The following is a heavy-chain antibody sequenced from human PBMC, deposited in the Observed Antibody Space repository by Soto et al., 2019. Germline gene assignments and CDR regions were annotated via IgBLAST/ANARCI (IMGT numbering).Heavy chain of an antibody. CDR1: GFTVSSNY. D-gene: IGHD3-22*01. Sequence: GGSLRLSCAASGFTVSSNYMSWVRQAPGKGLEWVSVIYSGGSTYYADSVKGRFTISRDNSKNTLYLQMNSLRAEDTAVYYCAREDYYDSSGYCGYWGQGTLVTVSS. J-gene: IGHJ4*02. V-gene: IGHV3-53*01. CDR2: IYSGGST. CDR3: AREDYYDSSGYCGY.